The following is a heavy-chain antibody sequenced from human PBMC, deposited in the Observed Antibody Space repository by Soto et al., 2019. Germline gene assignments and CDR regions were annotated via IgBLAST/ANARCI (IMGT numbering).Heavy chain of an antibody. J-gene: IGHJ4*02. CDR3: VKRSLLMAPT. V-gene: IGHV4-38-2*01. D-gene: IGHD1-1*01. CDR2: IYHSGNT. CDR1: GYSISSGYY. Sequence: PSETLSLTCAVSGYSISSGYYWGWIRQPPGKGLEWIGSIYHSGNTHYNAPLKSRVIISADTSKNQFSLSLNSVTAADTAVYYCVKRSLLMAPTWGQGIQVTVSS.